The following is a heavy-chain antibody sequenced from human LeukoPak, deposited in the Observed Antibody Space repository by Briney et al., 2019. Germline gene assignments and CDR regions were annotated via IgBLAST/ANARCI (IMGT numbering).Heavy chain of an antibody. CDR1: GYSFTSYG. D-gene: IGHD6-13*01. V-gene: IGHV1-18*01. CDR3: ARQYSSSWYCWFDP. J-gene: IGHJ5*02. Sequence: ASVKVSCKASGYSFTSYGFSWVRQAPGQGPEWMGWVNAYNVSRNYAQQFQGRVTLTTDTSTSTAYMELRSLRSEDTAVYYCARQYSSSWYCWFDPWGQGTLVTVSS. CDR2: VNAYNVSR.